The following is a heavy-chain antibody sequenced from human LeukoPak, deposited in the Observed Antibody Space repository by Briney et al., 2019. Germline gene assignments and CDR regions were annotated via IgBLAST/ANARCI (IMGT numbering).Heavy chain of an antibody. D-gene: IGHD3-16*01. CDR2: IYYSGST. J-gene: IGHJ3*01. CDR1: GGSISSYY. Sequence: SETLSLTCTVSGGSISSYYWGWIRQPPGKGLEWIGSIYYSGSTYYNPSLKSRVTISVDTSKNQFSLKLSSVTAADTAVYYCAHFRGGAFDFWGQGTMVTVSS. CDR3: AHFRGGAFDF. V-gene: IGHV4-39*01.